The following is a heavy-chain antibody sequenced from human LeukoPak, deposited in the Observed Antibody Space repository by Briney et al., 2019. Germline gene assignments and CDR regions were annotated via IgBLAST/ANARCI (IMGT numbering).Heavy chain of an antibody. CDR3: AKADGIAAALILDY. CDR1: GFTFSSYA. CDR2: ISGSGGST. Sequence: GGSLRLSWAASGFTFSSYAMSWVRQAPAKGLEWVSAISGSGGSTYYADSVKGRFTISRDNSKNTLYLQMNSLRAEDTAVYYCAKADGIAAALILDYWGQGTLVTVSS. J-gene: IGHJ4*02. V-gene: IGHV3-23*01. D-gene: IGHD6-13*01.